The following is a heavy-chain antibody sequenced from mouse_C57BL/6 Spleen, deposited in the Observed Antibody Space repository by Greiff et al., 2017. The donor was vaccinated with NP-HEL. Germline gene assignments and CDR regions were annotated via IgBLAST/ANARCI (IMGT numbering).Heavy chain of an antibody. CDR1: GYTFTSYW. CDR2: IDPSDSET. D-gene: IGHD3-2*02. Sequence: VQLQQSGAELVRPGSSVKLSCKASGYTFTSYWMHWVKQRPIQGLEWIGNIDPSDSETHYNQKFKDKATLTVDKSSSTAYMQLSSLTSEDSAVYYCARFDSSGLYAMDYWGQGTSVTVSS. CDR3: ARFDSSGLYAMDY. V-gene: IGHV1-52*01. J-gene: IGHJ4*01.